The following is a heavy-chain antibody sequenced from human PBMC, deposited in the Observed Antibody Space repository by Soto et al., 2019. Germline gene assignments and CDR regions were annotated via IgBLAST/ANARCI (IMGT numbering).Heavy chain of an antibody. CDR1: GGTFGNSA. CDR2: IIPVFGTV. V-gene: IGHV1-69*01. D-gene: IGHD3-16*01. J-gene: IGHJ4*02. Sequence: QVKLVQSGAEVKKPGSSVKVSCKASGGTFGNSAISWVRQDPGQGLEWMGGIIPVFGTVNYAQKFEGRVTIAADESPSTVFMKMSRVTSEDTAVYYCAKVMAAAVYDSWGQGTLVTVSS. CDR3: AKVMAAAVYDS.